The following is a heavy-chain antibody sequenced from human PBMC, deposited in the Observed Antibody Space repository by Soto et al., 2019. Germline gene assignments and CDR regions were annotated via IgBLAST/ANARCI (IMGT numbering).Heavy chain of an antibody. Sequence: QVQLQQWGAGLLKPSETLSLTCAVYGGSFSGYYWSWIRQSPGMGLEWIGEINDRGSINYNPSLKSRVTISVDTPKNQLSLKLSSVTAADTAVYSCARGTYGPRLHHWGQGTLVTVSS. V-gene: IGHV4-34*01. CDR3: ARGTYGPRLHH. J-gene: IGHJ5*02. CDR2: INDRGSI. CDR1: GGSFSGYY. D-gene: IGHD4-17*01.